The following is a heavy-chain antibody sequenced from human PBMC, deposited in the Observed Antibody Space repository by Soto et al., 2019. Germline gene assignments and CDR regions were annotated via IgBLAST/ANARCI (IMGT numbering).Heavy chain of an antibody. J-gene: IGHJ4*02. CDR1: GFTFTSYA. V-gene: IGHV1-18*01. D-gene: IGHD3-16*01. Sequence: QVHLVQSGAEVKMPGASVKVSCKASGFTFTSYAFTWVRQAPGQGLEWMGWISAYNGNTNYARNFRGRVTMTTDSSTSTVYMGLGSLASDDTAFYFCARDFTGWPPDGVDSWGQGTLVSVSA. CDR3: ARDFTGWPPDGVDS. CDR2: ISAYNGNT.